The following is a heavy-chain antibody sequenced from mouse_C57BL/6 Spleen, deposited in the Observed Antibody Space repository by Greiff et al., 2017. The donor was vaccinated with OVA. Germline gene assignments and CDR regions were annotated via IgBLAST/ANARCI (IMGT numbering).Heavy chain of an antibody. Sequence: VQLVESGPELVKPGASVKISCKASGYAFSSSWMNWVKQRPGKGLEWIGRIYPGDGDTNYNGKFKGKATLTADKSSSTAYMQLSSLTSEDSAVYFCARGGNYYGSSYVDYWGQGTTLTVSS. CDR1: GYAFSSSW. CDR2: IYPGDGDT. J-gene: IGHJ2*01. CDR3: ARGGNYYGSSYVDY. V-gene: IGHV1-82*01. D-gene: IGHD1-1*01.